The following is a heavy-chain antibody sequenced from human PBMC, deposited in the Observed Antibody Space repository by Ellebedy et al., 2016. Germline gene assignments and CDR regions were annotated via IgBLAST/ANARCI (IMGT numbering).Heavy chain of an antibody. J-gene: IGHJ3*01. D-gene: IGHD7-27*01. V-gene: IGHV3-33*01. CDR1: GFTLSSYG. CDR2: IWADGIKK. CDR3: ARETGEWDPFDV. Sequence: GGSLRLCXAASGFTLSSYGIHWVRQAPGKGLEWVADIWADGIKKYYADSVKGRFTVSREDARNSLYLQKNSLRAGDTAVYYCARETGEWDPFDVWGQGTMVTVSS.